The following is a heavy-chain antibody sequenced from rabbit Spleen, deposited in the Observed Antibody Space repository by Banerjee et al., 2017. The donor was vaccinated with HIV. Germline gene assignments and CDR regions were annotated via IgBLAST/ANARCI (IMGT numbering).Heavy chain of an antibody. V-gene: IGHV1S45*01. CDR3: AKWGDGSHYEINL. Sequence: QEQLVESGGGLVQPEGSLQLSCTASGVSLHDKDVMCWVRQAPVKGLEWIACIYAGSGSAYYANWAKGRFTISKTSSTTVTLQMTSLTAADTATYFCAKWGDGSHYEINLWGPGTLVTVS. CDR2: IYAGSGSA. CDR1: GVSLHDKDV. J-gene: IGHJ4*01. D-gene: IGHD5-1*01.